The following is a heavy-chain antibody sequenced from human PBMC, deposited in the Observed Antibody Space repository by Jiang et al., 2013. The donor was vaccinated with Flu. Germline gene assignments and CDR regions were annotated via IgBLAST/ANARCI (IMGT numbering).Heavy chain of an antibody. CDR1: GFSLSTSGVG. V-gene: IGHV2-5*01. CDR2: IYWNDDK. D-gene: IGHD3-22*01. CDR3: AHSRPNYYEYYYDSSGYSTGAFDI. J-gene: IGHJ3*02. Sequence: KPTQTLTLTCTFSGFSLSTSGVGVGWIRQPPGKALGWLALIYWNDDKRYSPSLKSRLTITKDTSKNQVVLTMTNMDPVDTATYYCAHSRPNYYEYYYDSSGYSTGAFDIWGQGTMVTVSS.